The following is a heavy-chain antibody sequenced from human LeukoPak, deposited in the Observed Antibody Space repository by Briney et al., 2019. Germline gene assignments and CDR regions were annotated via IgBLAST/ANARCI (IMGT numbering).Heavy chain of an antibody. CDR2: ISGSGGST. Sequence: GGSLRLSCAASGFTFSSYAMSWVRQAPGKGLEWVSAISGSGGSTYYADSVKGRFTISRDNSKNTLYLQMNSLRAEDTAVYYCASTPLGFGGVIVKYFDYWGQGTLVTVSS. D-gene: IGHD3-16*02. CDR1: GFTFSSYA. J-gene: IGHJ4*02. CDR3: ASTPLGFGGVIVKYFDY. V-gene: IGHV3-23*01.